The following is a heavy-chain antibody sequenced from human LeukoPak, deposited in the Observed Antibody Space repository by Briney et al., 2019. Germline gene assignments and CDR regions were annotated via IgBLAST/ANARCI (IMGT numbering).Heavy chain of an antibody. V-gene: IGHV3-30-3*02. D-gene: IGHD5-12*01. Sequence: GRSLRLSCAASGFTFSSYAMHWVRQAPGKGLEWVAVISYDGSNKYYADSVKGQFTISRDNSKNTLYLQMNSLRAEDTAVYYCANDVSGYDYSTMAFDYWGQGTLVTVSS. J-gene: IGHJ4*02. CDR3: ANDVSGYDYSTMAFDY. CDR2: ISYDGSNK. CDR1: GFTFSSYA.